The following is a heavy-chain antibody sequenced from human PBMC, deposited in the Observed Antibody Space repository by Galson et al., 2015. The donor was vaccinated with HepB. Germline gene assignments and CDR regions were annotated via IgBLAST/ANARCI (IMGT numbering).Heavy chain of an antibody. D-gene: IGHD6-13*01. V-gene: IGHV1-69*02. CDR2: IIPILGIA. CDR1: GGTFSSYT. J-gene: IGHJ4*02. CDR3: AASGGYSSRWPPDY. Sequence: SVKVSCKASGGTFSSYTISWVRQAPGQGLEWMGRIIPILGIANYAQKFQGRVTITADKSTSTAYMELSSLRSEDTAVYYCAASGGYSSRWPPDYWGQGTLVTVSS.